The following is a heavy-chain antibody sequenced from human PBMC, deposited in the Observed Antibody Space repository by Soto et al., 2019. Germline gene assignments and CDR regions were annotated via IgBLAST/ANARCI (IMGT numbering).Heavy chain of an antibody. CDR2: IWYDSTYK. CDR3: ANDVNPGVYYLDY. J-gene: IGHJ4*02. Sequence: QVQLVESGGGVVQPGESLRLSCLASGFDFSTNGMHWVRQAPGKGLEWVAVIWYDSTYKYYGDSVNGRFTISRDHHKNTLYLQMDSLRVDDTAVYYCANDVNPGVYYLDYWGQGTLVTVSS. V-gene: IGHV3-33*06. CDR1: GFDFSTNG. D-gene: IGHD3-10*01.